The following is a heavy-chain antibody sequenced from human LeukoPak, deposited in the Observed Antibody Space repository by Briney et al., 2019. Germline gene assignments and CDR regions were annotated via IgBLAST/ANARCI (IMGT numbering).Heavy chain of an antibody. CDR2: IIPIFGTA. D-gene: IGHD2-15*01. J-gene: IGHJ6*03. Sequence: SVKVSCKASGYTFTSYGISWVRQAPGQGLEWMGGIIPIFGTANYAQKFQGRVTITADESTSTAYMELSSLRSEDTAVYYCARADNLPGGRGARGSYYYYYYMDVWGKGTTVTVSS. V-gene: IGHV1-69*13. CDR3: ARADNLPGGRGARGSYYYYYYMDV. CDR1: GYTFTSYG.